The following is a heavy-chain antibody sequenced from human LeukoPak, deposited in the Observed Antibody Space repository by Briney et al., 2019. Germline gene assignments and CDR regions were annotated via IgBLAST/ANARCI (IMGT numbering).Heavy chain of an antibody. CDR2: INPNSGGT. J-gene: IGHJ4*02. V-gene: IGHV1-2*02. CDR1: GYTFTGYY. Sequence: ASVKVSCKASGYTFTGYYMHWVRQAPGQGLEWMGWINPNSGGTSYAQRFQGRVTMTRDTSISTAYIGLTSLRSDDTAVYYCARDSGDSGNTFWYYWGQGTLVTVSS. CDR3: ARDSGDSGNTFWYY. D-gene: IGHD3-10*01.